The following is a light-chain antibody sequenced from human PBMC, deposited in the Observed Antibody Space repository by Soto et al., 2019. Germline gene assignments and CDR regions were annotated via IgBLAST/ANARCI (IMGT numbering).Light chain of an antibody. CDR2: EVN. J-gene: IGLJ1*01. Sequence: QSVLTQPPSASGSPGQSVAISCTGTSSDVGGYNYVSLYQQHPGKAPKLMIYEVNKRPSGVPDRFSGSKSGNTASLTVSGLQAEDEADYSSSTDAGTSTVFGAGPKVTV. CDR1: SSDVGGYNY. V-gene: IGLV2-8*01. CDR3: STDAGTSTV.